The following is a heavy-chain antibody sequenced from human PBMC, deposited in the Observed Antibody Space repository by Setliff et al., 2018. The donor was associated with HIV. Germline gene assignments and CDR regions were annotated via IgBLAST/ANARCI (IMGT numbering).Heavy chain of an antibody. CDR2: IYYSGTT. Sequence: SETLSLTCTVSGGSVHSGSYYWSWVRQSPGKGLEWIGYIYYSGTTYYNPSLKSRVTMSIDTSRNQFSLKVRSVTAADTAVYYCARDPPGYGDANDYWGQGTLVTVSS. J-gene: IGHJ4*02. CDR3: ARDPPGYGDANDY. V-gene: IGHV4-61*01. D-gene: IGHD4-17*01. CDR1: GGSVHSGSYY.